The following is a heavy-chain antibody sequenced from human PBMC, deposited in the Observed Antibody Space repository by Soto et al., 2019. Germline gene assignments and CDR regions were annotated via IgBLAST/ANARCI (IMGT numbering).Heavy chain of an antibody. CDR1: GFTFSSYA. J-gene: IGHJ6*03. D-gene: IGHD3-10*01. Sequence: GGSLRLSCAASGFTFSSYAMSWVRQAPGKGLEWVSAISGSGGSTYYADSVKGRFTISRDNSKNTLYLQMNSLRAEDTAVYYCAKDEVAITMVRGGDGGYYYYYMDVWGKGTTVTVSS. CDR2: ISGSGGST. V-gene: IGHV3-23*01. CDR3: AKDEVAITMVRGGDGGYYYYYMDV.